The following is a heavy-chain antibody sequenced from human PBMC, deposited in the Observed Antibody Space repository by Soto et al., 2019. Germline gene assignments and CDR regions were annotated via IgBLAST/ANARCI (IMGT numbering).Heavy chain of an antibody. D-gene: IGHD2-2*01. CDR3: ARGGVSTSCYLRVCWFDP. V-gene: IGHV1-69*02. CDR2: IIPILGIA. CDR1: GGTFSSYT. Sequence: QVQLVQSGAEVKKPGSSVKVSCKASGGTFSSYTISWVRQAPGQGLEWMGRIIPILGIANYAQKFQGRVTITADKSTSTAYMELSSLRSEDTAVYYCARGGVSTSCYLRVCWFDPWGQGTLVTVSS. J-gene: IGHJ5*02.